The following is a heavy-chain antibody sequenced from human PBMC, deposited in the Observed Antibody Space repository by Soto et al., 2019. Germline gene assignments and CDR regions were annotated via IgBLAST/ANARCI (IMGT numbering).Heavy chain of an antibody. CDR2: MGRRDGFI. V-gene: IGHV3-11*01. Sequence: PGGSLRLSCAASGFTFSDYYMTWIRQAPGKGLEWVSYMGRRDGFIFYADSVKDRFTISRDNAKNSLYLQMNSLRAEDTAIYYCARVVVVVATTRYWYFDLWGRGTLVTVSS. CDR3: ARVVVVVATTRYWYFDL. D-gene: IGHD2-15*01. J-gene: IGHJ2*01. CDR1: GFTFSDYY.